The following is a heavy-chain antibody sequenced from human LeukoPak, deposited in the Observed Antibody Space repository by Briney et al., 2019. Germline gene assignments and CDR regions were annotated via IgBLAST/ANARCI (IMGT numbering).Heavy chain of an antibody. D-gene: IGHD2-2*01. Sequence: ASVKVSCKASGYTFSDYGISWVRQAPGQGLEYMGWISAYNGDTNYAHNLQGRVTMTTDTSTSTAYTELRSLRSDDTAVYYCARGTMPIDHWGQGTLVTVSS. J-gene: IGHJ4*02. CDR2: ISAYNGDT. CDR1: GYTFSDYG. CDR3: ARGTMPIDH. V-gene: IGHV1-18*01.